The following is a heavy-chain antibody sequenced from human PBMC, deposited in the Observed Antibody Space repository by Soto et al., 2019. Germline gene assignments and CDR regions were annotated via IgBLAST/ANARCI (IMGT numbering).Heavy chain of an antibody. V-gene: IGHV4-4*02. J-gene: IGHJ4*02. CDR1: GFSISSSNL. Sequence: SETLSLTSAFSGFSISSSNLWSWVRQPPGKGLEWIGEIYHSGSTNYNPSLKSRVTISVDKSKNQFSLKLSSVTAADTAVYYWGRRIRAAPPDYWVKGTLVTGPS. CDR3: GRRIRAAPPDY. D-gene: IGHD6-6*01. CDR2: IYHSGST.